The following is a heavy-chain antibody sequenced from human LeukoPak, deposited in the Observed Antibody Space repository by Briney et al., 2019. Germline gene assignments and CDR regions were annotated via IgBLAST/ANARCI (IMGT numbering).Heavy chain of an antibody. CDR3: ARGGRYFDWLLPFDY. V-gene: IGHV1-69*13. CDR1: GGTFSSYA. Sequence: SVKVSCKASGGTFSSYAISWVRQAPGQGLEWMGGIIPILGTANYAQKFQGRVTITADESTSTAYMELSSLRSEDTAVYYCARGGRYFDWLLPFDYWGQGTLVTVSS. CDR2: IIPILGTA. D-gene: IGHD3-9*01. J-gene: IGHJ4*02.